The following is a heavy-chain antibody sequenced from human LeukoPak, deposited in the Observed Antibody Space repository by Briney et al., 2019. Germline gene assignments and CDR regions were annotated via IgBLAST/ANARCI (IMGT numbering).Heavy chain of an antibody. V-gene: IGHV1-69*05. CDR2: IIPIFGTA. D-gene: IGHD2-2*01. CDR3: ALSSTSHYYYYMDV. CDR1: GGTFSSYA. Sequence: EASVKVSCKVSGGTFSSYAISWVRQAPGQGLEWMGGIIPIFGTANYAQKFQGRVTITTDESTSTAYMELSSLRSEDTAVYYCALSSTSHYYYYMDVWGKGTTVTVSS. J-gene: IGHJ6*03.